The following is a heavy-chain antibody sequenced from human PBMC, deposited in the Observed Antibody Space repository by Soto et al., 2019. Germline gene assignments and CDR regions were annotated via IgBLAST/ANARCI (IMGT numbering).Heavy chain of an antibody. V-gene: IGHV4-31*03. Sequence: SETLSVTCTVSGGSISSGGYYWSWIRQHPGKGLEWIGYIYYSGSTYYNPSLKSRVTISVDTSKNQFSLKLSSVTAADTAVYYCARYSWDGYQPAPGYFDYWGKGTLVTVSS. CDR2: IYYSGST. CDR3: ARYSWDGYQPAPGYFDY. J-gene: IGHJ4*02. CDR1: GGSISSGGYY. D-gene: IGHD2-2*01.